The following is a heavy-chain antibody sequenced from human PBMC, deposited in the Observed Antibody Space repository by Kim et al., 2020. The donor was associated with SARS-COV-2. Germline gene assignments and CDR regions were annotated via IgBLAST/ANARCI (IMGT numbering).Heavy chain of an antibody. D-gene: IGHD6-13*01. V-gene: IGHV4-34*01. Sequence: SETLSLTCAVYGGSFSGYYWSWIRQPPGKGLEWIGEINHSGSPNYNPSLKSRVTISVDTSKNQFSLKLSSVTAADTAVYYCAGGRYSSSWYYYYGMDVWG. CDR3: AGGRYSSSWYYYYGMDV. CDR2: INHSGSP. CDR1: GGSFSGYY. J-gene: IGHJ6*01.